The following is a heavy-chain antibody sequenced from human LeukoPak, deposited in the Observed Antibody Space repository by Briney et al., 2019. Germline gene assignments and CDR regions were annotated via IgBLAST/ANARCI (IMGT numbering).Heavy chain of an antibody. CDR3: AKDYYYGSGRGDYFDY. V-gene: IGHV3-23*01. CDR2: ISGSGGST. D-gene: IGHD3-10*01. J-gene: IGHJ4*02. Sequence: GGSLRLSCAASGFTFSSYEMNWVRQAPGKGLEWVSAISGSGGSTYYADSVKGRFTISRDNSKNTLYLQMNSLRAEDTAVYYCAKDYYYGSGRGDYFDYWGQGTLVTVSS. CDR1: GFTFSSYE.